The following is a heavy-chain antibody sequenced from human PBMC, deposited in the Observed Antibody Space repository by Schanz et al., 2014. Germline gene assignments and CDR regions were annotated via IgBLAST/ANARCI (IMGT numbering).Heavy chain of an antibody. V-gene: IGHV3-11*01. Sequence: QVPLVDSGGGLVKPGGSLRLSCTASGFPFSDYFMAWIRQPPGRGLEWVSYIGNGGVTIYYADSVKGRFTISRDNSKNSLYLQMNSLRAEDTAVYYCARIGGSVFDYWAQGTLXTVS. CDR3: ARIGGSVFDY. CDR1: GFPFSDYF. CDR2: IGNGGVTI. J-gene: IGHJ4*02. D-gene: IGHD3-10*01.